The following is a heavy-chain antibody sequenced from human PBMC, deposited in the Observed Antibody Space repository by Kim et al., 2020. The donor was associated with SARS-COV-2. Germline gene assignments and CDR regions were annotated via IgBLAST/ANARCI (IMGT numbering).Heavy chain of an antibody. J-gene: IGHJ4*02. D-gene: IGHD2-15*01. CDR3: ARRFCSDGNCYLFADY. V-gene: IGHV3-11*04. Sequence: DSVKGRITIARDNAQNSLFLQMNSLRAEDPAIYYCARRFCSDGNCYLFADYWGQGTVVTVSS.